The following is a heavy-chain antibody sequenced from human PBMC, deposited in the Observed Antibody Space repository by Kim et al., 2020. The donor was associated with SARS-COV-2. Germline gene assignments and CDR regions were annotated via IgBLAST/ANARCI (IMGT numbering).Heavy chain of an antibody. D-gene: IGHD3-10*01. CDR2: IKTKADGGKT. V-gene: IGHV3-15*01. CDR3: NTDPHMDRGGGSYDV. J-gene: IGHJ4*02. CDR1: GITFSNAW. Sequence: GGSLRLSCAASGITFSNAWMSWVRQAPGKGLEWVGRIKTKADGGKTGYPAHGEVRFTISRDDSKNTLYMQMHNLKTEDTDVYDCNTDPHMDRGGGSYDVWRQGTLVSVSA.